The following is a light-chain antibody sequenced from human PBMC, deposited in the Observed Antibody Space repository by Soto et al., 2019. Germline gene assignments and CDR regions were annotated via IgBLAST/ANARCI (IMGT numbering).Light chain of an antibody. Sequence: EIVLTQSPTTLSVSPGETVTLSCRASQTINNNLAWYQQEPGQRPRLLMFRTSARATGFPARFSGSGSGTDFNITISSLQSEDFAVYYCQQYNNWPRATFGGGTKVDIK. CDR1: QTINNN. CDR3: QQYNNWPRAT. V-gene: IGKV3-15*01. J-gene: IGKJ4*01. CDR2: RTS.